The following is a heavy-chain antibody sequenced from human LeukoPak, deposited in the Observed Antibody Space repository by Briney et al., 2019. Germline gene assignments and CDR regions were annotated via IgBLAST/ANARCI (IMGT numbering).Heavy chain of an antibody. CDR2: ISSSGSTI. Sequence: HSGGSLRLSCAASGFTFTTYAMGWVRQAPGKGLEWVSYISSSGSTIYYADSVKGRFTISRDNAKNSLYLQMNSLRAEDTAVYYCAREVVVAPAISYGMDVWGKGTTVTVSS. CDR1: GFTFTTYA. CDR3: AREVVVAPAISYGMDV. J-gene: IGHJ6*04. V-gene: IGHV3-48*03. D-gene: IGHD2-2*01.